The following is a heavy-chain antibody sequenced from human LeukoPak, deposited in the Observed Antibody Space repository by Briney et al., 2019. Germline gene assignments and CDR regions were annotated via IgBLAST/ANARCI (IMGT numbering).Heavy chain of an antibody. D-gene: IGHD1-26*01. CDR1: GYSISSGYY. V-gene: IGHV4-38-2*01. CDR3: ARWGIVGSTPIDY. CDR2: IYHSGST. Sequence: SETLSLTCAVSGYSISSGYYWGWIRQPPGKGLEWIGSIYHSGSTYYNPSLKSRVTISVDTSKNQFSLKLSSVTAADTAVYYCARWGIVGSTPIDYWGQGTLVTVSS. J-gene: IGHJ4*02.